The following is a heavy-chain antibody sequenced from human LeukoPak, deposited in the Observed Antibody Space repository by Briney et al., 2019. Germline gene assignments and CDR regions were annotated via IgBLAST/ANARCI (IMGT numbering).Heavy chain of an antibody. J-gene: IGHJ1*01. CDR1: GYTFTSYG. D-gene: IGHD6-19*01. Sequence: ASVKVSCKASGYTFTSYGISWVRQAPGQGLEWMGWISAYNGNTNYAQKLQGRVTMTTDTSTSTAYMELRSLRSDDTAVYYCARAGRIAVAGKVGYFQHWGQGTPVTVSS. CDR2: ISAYNGNT. CDR3: ARAGRIAVAGKVGYFQH. V-gene: IGHV1-18*01.